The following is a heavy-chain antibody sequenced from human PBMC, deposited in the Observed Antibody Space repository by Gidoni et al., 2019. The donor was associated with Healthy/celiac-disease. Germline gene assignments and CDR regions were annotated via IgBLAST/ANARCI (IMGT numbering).Heavy chain of an antibody. J-gene: IGHJ6*02. D-gene: IGHD3-10*01. V-gene: IGHV4-59*01. CDR1: GGSISSYY. CDR2: IYYSGST. CDR3: AGLEVRGVIAPLYGMDV. Sequence: QVQLQESGPGLVKPSETLSLTCTVSGGSISSYYWSWIRQPPGKGLEWIGYIYYSGSTNYNPSLKSRVTISVDTSKNQFSLKLSSVTAADTAVYYCAGLEVRGVIAPLYGMDVWGQGTTVTVSS.